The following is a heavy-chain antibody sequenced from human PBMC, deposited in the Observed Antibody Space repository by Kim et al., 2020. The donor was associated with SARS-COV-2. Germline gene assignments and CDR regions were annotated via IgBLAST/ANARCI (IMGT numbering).Heavy chain of an antibody. CDR3: ARGTVKYYGMDV. CDR1: GGSFTSDY. J-gene: IGHJ6*02. CDR2: FYYTGST. Sequence: SETLSLTCSVSGGSFTSDYWSWIRQPPGKGLEWIGYFYYTGSTNYNPSLKSRVTMSIDTSKKYFALKLSSVTAADTAVYYCARGTVKYYGMDVWGQGTTVSVSS. V-gene: IGHV4-59*01.